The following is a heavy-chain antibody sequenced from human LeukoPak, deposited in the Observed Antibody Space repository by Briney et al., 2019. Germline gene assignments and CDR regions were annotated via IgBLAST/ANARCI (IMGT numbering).Heavy chain of an antibody. J-gene: IGHJ4*02. D-gene: IGHD6-13*01. CDR3: ARETIAERSSLDY. CDR2: ITTSGSYM. CDR1: GFTFSSHA. V-gene: IGHV3-21*01. Sequence: PGGSLRLSCAASGFTFSSHAMNWVRQAPGKGLEYVASITTSGSYMFYAGSMKGRFTISRDNAKNSLYLQMNSLRVDDTAVYYCARETIAERSSLDYWGQGTLVTVSS.